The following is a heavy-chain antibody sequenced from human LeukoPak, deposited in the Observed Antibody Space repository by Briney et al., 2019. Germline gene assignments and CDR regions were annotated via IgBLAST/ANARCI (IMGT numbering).Heavy chain of an antibody. V-gene: IGHV4-59*08. J-gene: IGHJ3*02. Sequence: SETLSLTCTVSGGSISSYYWSWIRQPPGKGLEWIGFIVYSGSTSYNPSLKSRVTISIDTSNNQLSLKLSSVTAADTAVYYCARHREMDSYEAFDMWGQGTMVTVSS. D-gene: IGHD5-24*01. CDR2: IVYSGST. CDR1: GGSISSYY. CDR3: ARHREMDSYEAFDM.